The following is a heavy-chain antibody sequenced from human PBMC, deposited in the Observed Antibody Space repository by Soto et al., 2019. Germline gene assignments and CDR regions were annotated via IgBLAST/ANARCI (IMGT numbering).Heavy chain of an antibody. V-gene: IGHV4-34*01. CDR1: GQSFSGHS. CDR3: ARGAGIVALPGELEDVKYDY. Sequence: QVQLQQWGAGLVKTSETLSLSCAVYGQSFSGHSWAWIRQPPGKGLEWIGEINESGSTYYNPSLKSRVTISTDTSKNQLSLKLSSVSAADTAAYFCARGAGIVALPGELEDVKYDYWGQGTLVNVSS. D-gene: IGHD1-1*01. J-gene: IGHJ4*02. CDR2: INESGST.